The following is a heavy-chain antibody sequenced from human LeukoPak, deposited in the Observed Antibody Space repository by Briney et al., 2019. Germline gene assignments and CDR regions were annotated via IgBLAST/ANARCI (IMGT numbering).Heavy chain of an antibody. D-gene: IGHD3-16*01. CDR3: ARGPPRGGSSFDY. Sequence: GASVKVSCKASGGTFSSYAISWVRQAPGQGLEWMGWINPNSGGTNYAQKFQGRVTMTRDTSISTAYMELSRLRSDDTAVYYCARGPPRGGSSFDYWGQGTLVTVSS. V-gene: IGHV1-2*02. CDR1: GGTFSSYA. J-gene: IGHJ4*02. CDR2: INPNSGGT.